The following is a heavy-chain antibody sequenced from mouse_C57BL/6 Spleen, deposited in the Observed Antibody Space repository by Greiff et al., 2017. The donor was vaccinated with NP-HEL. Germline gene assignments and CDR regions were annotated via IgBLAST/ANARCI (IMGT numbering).Heavy chain of an antibody. Sequence: QVQLQQPGAELVRPGSSVKLSCKASGYTFTSYWMDWVKQRPGQGLEWIGNLYPSDSETHYNQKFKDKATLTVDKSSSTAYMQLSSLTSEDSAVYYCARGDYGFAYWGQGTLVTVSA. V-gene: IGHV1-61*01. CDR3: ARGDYGFAY. J-gene: IGHJ3*01. CDR2: LYPSDSET. CDR1: GYTFTSYW. D-gene: IGHD1-1*01.